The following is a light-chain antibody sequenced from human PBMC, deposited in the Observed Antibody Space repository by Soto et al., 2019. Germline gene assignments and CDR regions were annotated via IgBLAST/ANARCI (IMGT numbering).Light chain of an antibody. CDR2: GAS. J-gene: IGKJ1*01. CDR3: QQYNNRWT. CDR1: QSVSSN. Sequence: ETALTQSPPTLSLSPGERATLSSRASQSVSSNLAWYQQKPGQAPRLLIYGASTRATGIQARFSGSGSGTEFTLTISSLQSEDFAVYYCQQYNNRWTCGQGTKVDIK. V-gene: IGKV3-15*01.